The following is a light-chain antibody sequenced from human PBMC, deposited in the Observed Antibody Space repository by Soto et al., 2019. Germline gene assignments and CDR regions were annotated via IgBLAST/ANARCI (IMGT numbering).Light chain of an antibody. CDR1: QNVNSN. Sequence: EIAMTQSPATLSVSPGQRATLSCRASQNVNSNLAWYQQKPGHAPSLLMYNVSTRATGFPARFSGSGSGTDFTLTIRSLQSEDSAIYYCQQYNTLSTFGQGTKLEIK. V-gene: IGKV3-15*01. CDR2: NVS. J-gene: IGKJ2*02. CDR3: QQYNTLST.